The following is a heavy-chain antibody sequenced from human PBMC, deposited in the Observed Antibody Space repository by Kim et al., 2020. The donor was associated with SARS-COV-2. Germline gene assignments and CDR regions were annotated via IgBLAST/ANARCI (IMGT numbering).Heavy chain of an antibody. CDR2: T. D-gene: IGHD4-17*01. V-gene: IGHV4-39*01. CDR3: ARLPRYGDYDY. Sequence: TYYNPSLKSRVTISVDTSKNQFSLKLSSVTAADTAVYYCARLPRYGDYDYWGQGTLVTVSS. J-gene: IGHJ4*02.